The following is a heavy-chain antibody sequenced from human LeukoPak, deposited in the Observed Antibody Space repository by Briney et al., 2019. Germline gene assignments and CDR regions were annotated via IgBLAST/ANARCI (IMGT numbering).Heavy chain of an antibody. D-gene: IGHD3-22*01. CDR1: GGSISSGGYS. V-gene: IGHV4-30-2*03. Sequence: PSETLSLTCAVSGGSISSGGYSWSWIRQPPGKGLEWIGSIYYSGSTYYNPSLKSRVTISVDTSKNQFSLKLSSVTAADTAVYYCARASEDSRGHYQGFDSWGQGTLVTVSS. CDR2: IYYSGST. J-gene: IGHJ4*02. CDR3: ARASEDSRGHYQGFDS.